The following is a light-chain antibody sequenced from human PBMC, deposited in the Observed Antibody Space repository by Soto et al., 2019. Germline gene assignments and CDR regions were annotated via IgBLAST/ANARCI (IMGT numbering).Light chain of an antibody. Sequence: EIVLTQSPATLSLSPGERATISCRASQSVSSYLAWYQQKPGQAPRLLIYDASIRATGIPARFSGSGSGTDFTLTISSLEPEDFAVYYCQQRSNWPPGYTFGQGTKLKIK. CDR2: DAS. V-gene: IGKV3-11*01. J-gene: IGKJ2*01. CDR3: QQRSNWPPGYT. CDR1: QSVSSY.